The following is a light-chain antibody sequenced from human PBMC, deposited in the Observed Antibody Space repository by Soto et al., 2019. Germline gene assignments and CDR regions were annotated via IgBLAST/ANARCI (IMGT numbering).Light chain of an antibody. J-gene: IGKJ1*01. V-gene: IGKV1-5*01. CDR2: DAS. Sequence: DIQMTQSPSTLSGSVGDRVTITCRASQTISSWLAWYQQKPGKAPNLLIYDASSLVSGVPSRFSGSGSGTEFTLTISSLQPDDFATYHCQQYDSYSPTFGQGTKVDIK. CDR1: QTISSW. CDR3: QQYDSYSPT.